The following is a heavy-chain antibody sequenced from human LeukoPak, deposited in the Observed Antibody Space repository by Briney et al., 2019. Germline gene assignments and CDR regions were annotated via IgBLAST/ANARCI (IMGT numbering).Heavy chain of an antibody. CDR1: GASISSYSYY. Sequence: SETLSLTCTVSGASISSYSYYWGWIRQPPGKGLEWIGSINYSGTTYYSPSLKSRVTISVDTSKNQFSLKLSSVTAADTAVYYCARLRVVWGSYRSDAFDIWGQGTMVTVSS. CDR3: ARLRVVWGSYRSDAFDI. V-gene: IGHV4-39*07. CDR2: INYSGTT. J-gene: IGHJ3*02. D-gene: IGHD3-16*02.